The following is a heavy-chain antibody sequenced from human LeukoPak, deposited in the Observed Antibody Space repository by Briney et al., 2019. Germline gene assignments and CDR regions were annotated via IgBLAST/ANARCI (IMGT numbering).Heavy chain of an antibody. CDR2: IRSKAYGGTT. CDR3: TGINEDGYSGYEPVDY. Sequence: GGSLRLSCTVSGFTFCDYAMSWVRQAPGKGLEWVGFIRSKAYGGTTEYAASVKGRFTISRDDSKSIAYLQMNSLKTEDTAVYYCTGINEDGYSGYEPVDYWGQGTLVTVSS. J-gene: IGHJ4*02. V-gene: IGHV3-49*04. CDR1: GFTFCDYA. D-gene: IGHD5-12*01.